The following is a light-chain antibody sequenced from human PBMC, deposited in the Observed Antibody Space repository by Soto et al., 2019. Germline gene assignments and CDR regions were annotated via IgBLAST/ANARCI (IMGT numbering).Light chain of an antibody. CDR1: QSVSSN. J-gene: IGKJ5*01. CDR2: GAS. V-gene: IGKV3-15*01. Sequence: DMVMTQSPATLSVSPGERAILSCRASQSVSSNLAWYQQKPGQAPRLLIYGASTRATGIPARFSGSGSGTEFTLSISSLQSEDFALYYCQQSNNWPRTFGQGTRLEIK. CDR3: QQSNNWPRT.